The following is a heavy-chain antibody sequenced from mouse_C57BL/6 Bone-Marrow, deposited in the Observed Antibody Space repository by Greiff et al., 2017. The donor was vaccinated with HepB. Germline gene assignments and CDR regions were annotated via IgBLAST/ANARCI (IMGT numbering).Heavy chain of an antibody. D-gene: IGHD2-2*01. CDR3: ARHGYYFDY. V-gene: IGHV5-6*02. J-gene: IGHJ2*01. CDR1: GFTFSSYG. Sequence: EVKLVESGGNLLKPGGSLKLSCAASGFTFSSYGVSWFRQTPDKWLVLVATISSGGSYTYFPDSVKGRFTICRDNAKNTLYLQMSSLWSEDTARYYCARHGYYFDYWGQGTTLTGSS. CDR2: ISSGGSYT.